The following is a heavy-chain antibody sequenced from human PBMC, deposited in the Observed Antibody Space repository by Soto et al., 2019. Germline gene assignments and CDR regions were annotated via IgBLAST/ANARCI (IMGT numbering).Heavy chain of an antibody. D-gene: IGHD3-22*01. CDR1: GYTFTSYD. CDR2: MNPNSGNT. CDR3: ARARQNYYDSSAQYPYQGVDYYGMDV. V-gene: IGHV1-8*01. Sequence: QVQLVQSGAEVKKPGASVKVSCKASGYTFTSYDINWVRQATGQGLEWMGWMNPNSGNTGYAQKLQGRVTMPRNTSISTTYMERSSLRSEDTAVYYCARARQNYYDSSAQYPYQGVDYYGMDVWGQGTTVTVSS. J-gene: IGHJ6*02.